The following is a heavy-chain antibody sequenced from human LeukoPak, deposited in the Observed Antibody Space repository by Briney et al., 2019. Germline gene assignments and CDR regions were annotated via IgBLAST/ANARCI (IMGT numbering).Heavy chain of an antibody. CDR3: ASSYEYQLLYRCDY. V-gene: IGHV1-69*13. D-gene: IGHD2-2*02. CDR2: IIPIFGTA. J-gene: IGHJ4*02. CDR1: GGTFSSYA. Sequence: ASVKVSCKASGGTFSSYAISWVRQAPGQGLEWMGGIIPIFGTANYAQKFQGRVTITADESTSTAYMELSSLRSEDTAVYYCASSYEYQLLYRCDYWGQGTLVTVSS.